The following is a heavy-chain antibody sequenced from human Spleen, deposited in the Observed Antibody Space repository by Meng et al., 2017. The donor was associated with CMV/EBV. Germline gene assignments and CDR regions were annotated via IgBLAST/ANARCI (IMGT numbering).Heavy chain of an antibody. Sequence: VSGGSSSSTNWWSWVRQPPGKGLEWIGEIYHSGSTNYNPSLKSRVTISVDNSKNQFSLKLRSVTVADTAVYYCARGSTDLENWFDPWGQGTLVTVSS. CDR2: IYHSGST. CDR3: ARGSTDLENWFDP. J-gene: IGHJ5*02. CDR1: GGSSSSTNW. V-gene: IGHV4-4*02. D-gene: IGHD2-2*01.